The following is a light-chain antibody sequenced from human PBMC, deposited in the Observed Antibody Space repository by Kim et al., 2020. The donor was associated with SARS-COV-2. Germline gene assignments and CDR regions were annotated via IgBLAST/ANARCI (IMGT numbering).Light chain of an antibody. CDR1: QSVSSY. CDR3: QQRNNWPPIT. J-gene: IGKJ5*01. CDR2: HAS. Sequence: EIVLTQSPATLSLSPGERTTLSCRASQSVSSYLAWYQHKPGQAPRLLTYHASNRATGIPARFSGSGSGTDFTLTISSLEPEDFAVYYFQQRNNWPPITFGRGTRLEIK. V-gene: IGKV3-11*01.